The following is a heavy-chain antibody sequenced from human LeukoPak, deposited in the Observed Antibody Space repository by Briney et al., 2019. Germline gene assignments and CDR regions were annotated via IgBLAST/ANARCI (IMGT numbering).Heavy chain of an antibody. CDR3: ARGGPLAVSARYFDY. Sequence: ASVKVSCKASGYTFTSYYMHWVRQAPGQGLEWMGIINPSGGSTSYAQKFQGRVTMTRDTSTSTVYMELSSLRSEDTAVYYCARGGPLAVSARYFDYWGQGTLVTVSS. D-gene: IGHD6-19*01. CDR2: INPSGGST. J-gene: IGHJ4*02. CDR1: GYTFTSYY. V-gene: IGHV1-46*01.